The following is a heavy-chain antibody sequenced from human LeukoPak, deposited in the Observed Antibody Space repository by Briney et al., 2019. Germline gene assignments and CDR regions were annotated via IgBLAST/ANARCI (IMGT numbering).Heavy chain of an antibody. CDR1: GFTFSSYG. CDR2: IRYDGSNK. CDR3: AKDSDRTLDY. J-gene: IGHJ4*02. V-gene: IGHV3-30*02. D-gene: IGHD1-26*01. Sequence: PGGSLRLSCAASGFTFSSYGMPWVRQAPGKGLEWVAFIRYDGSNKYYADSVKGRFTISRDNSKNTLYLQMNGLRAEDTAVYYCAKDSDRTLDYWGQGTLVTVSS.